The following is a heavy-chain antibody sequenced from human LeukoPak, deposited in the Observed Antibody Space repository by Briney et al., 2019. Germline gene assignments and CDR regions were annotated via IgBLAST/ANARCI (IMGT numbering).Heavy chain of an antibody. CDR1: GFTVSAYS. D-gene: IGHD4-11*01. CDR2: IGSSSSPI. V-gene: IGHV3-48*01. CDR3: ARDQAYSFDY. J-gene: IGHJ4*02. Sequence: TGGSLRLSCAASGFTVSAYSMNWVRQAPEKGLEWVSYIGSSSSPIYYADSVKGRFTISRDNAKNSLYLQMDSLRAEDTAVYYCARDQAYSFDYWGQGTLVTVSS.